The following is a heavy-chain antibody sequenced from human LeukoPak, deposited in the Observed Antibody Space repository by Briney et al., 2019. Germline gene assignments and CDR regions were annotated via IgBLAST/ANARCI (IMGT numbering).Heavy chain of an antibody. D-gene: IGHD5-24*01. CDR2: IYSGGST. CDR1: GFTVSSNY. Sequence: GGSLRLSCAASGFTVSSNYMSWVRQAPGKGLEWVSVIYSGGSTYYADSVKGRFTISRDNSKNTLYLQMNSLRAEDTAVYYCARATVEMATITFDYWGQRTLVTVSS. CDR3: ARATVEMATITFDY. V-gene: IGHV3-53*01. J-gene: IGHJ4*02.